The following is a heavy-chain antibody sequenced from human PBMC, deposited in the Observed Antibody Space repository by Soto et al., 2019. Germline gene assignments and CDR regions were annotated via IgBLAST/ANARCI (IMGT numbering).Heavy chain of an antibody. CDR1: GFTFSSYG. J-gene: IGHJ4*01. D-gene: IGHD4-17*01. CDR3: ARNLSATVTMSDY. V-gene: IGHV3-33*01. CDR2: IWYDGSNK. Sequence: GGSLRLSCAASGFTFSSYGMHWVRQAPGKGLEWVAVIWYDGSNKYYADSVKGRFTISRDNAKNTLYLKMNSLRAEDTAVYYCARNLSATVTMSDYWGQGTLVTVSS.